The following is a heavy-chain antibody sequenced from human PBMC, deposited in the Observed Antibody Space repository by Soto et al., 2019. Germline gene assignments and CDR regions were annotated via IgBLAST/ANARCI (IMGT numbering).Heavy chain of an antibody. Sequence: WIRQTPGKGLEWIEEINHSGSTNYHPSLKSRVTISVDTSKNQFSLKLSSVTAADTAVYYCARAERNSNYWFFYFDYWGQGTLVT. J-gene: IGHJ4*02. CDR3: ARAERNSNYWFFYFDY. CDR2: INHSGST. V-gene: IGHV4-34*01. D-gene: IGHD4-4*01.